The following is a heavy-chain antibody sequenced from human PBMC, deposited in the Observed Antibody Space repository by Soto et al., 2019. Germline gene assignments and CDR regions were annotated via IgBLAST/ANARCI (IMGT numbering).Heavy chain of an antibody. CDR2: INPILSFS. D-gene: IGHD3-10*01. V-gene: IGHV1-69*02. CDR3: ATSFGSGSRAFDY. CDR1: GDTFNFYT. J-gene: IGHJ4*02. Sequence: QVQLVQSGAEVKKPGSSVKVSCKASGDTFNFYTINWVRQAPGLGLEWMGRINPILSFSNSALKFQGRVTLTADNSTSTAYMVLSSLRSEDTAIYFCATSFGSGSRAFDYWGQGALVTVSS.